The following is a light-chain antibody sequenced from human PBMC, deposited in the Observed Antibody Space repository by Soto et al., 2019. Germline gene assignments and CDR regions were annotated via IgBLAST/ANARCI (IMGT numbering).Light chain of an antibody. J-gene: IGKJ2*01. V-gene: IGKV3-15*01. Sequence: EIVMTRSPATLSVSPGERATLSCRASQSVSSNLAWYQQKPGQAPRLLIYGASTRATGIPARFSGSGSGTEFTLTISSLQSEDFALYYCQQYNNWPPYTFGQGTKLEIK. CDR1: QSVSSN. CDR3: QQYNNWPPYT. CDR2: GAS.